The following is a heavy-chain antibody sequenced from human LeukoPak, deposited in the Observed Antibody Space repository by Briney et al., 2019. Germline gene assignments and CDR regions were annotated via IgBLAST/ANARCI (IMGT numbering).Heavy chain of an antibody. CDR3: ARDWRFLEWLHAGYFDY. Sequence: GGSLRLSCAASGFTFSSYSMNWVRQAPGKGLEWVSSISSSSGYIYYADSVKGRFTISRDNAKNSLYLQMNSLRAEDTAVYYCARDWRFLEWLHAGYFDYWGQGTLVTVSS. D-gene: IGHD3-3*01. CDR2: ISSSSGYI. J-gene: IGHJ4*02. CDR1: GFTFSSYS. V-gene: IGHV3-21*01.